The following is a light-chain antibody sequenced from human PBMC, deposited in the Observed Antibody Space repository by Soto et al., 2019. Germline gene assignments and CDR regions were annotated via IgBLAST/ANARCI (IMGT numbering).Light chain of an antibody. Sequence: EIVMTQSPATLSVSPGERATLSCRASQSVSSNLAWYQQKPGQAPRLLIYGASTRATGIPARFSGSGSGTEFILTISSLQSEDFAIYYCHQYYNWPPLTFGGGTKVAIK. V-gene: IGKV3-15*01. CDR2: GAS. CDR1: QSVSSN. J-gene: IGKJ4*01. CDR3: HQYYNWPPLT.